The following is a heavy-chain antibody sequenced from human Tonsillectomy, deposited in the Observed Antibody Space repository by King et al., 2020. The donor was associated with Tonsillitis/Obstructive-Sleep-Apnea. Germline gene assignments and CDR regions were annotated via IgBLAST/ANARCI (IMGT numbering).Heavy chain of an antibody. V-gene: IGHV3-30*01. Sequence: HVQLVESGGGVVQPGRFLRLSCAASGFTFSTYAMHWVRQAPGKGLEWVAVISYDGSDKYYADSVKGRFTISRDNSKNTLYLQMNSLRGEDTAVYYCAGITGWSTRIDYWGQGALVTVSS. J-gene: IGHJ4*02. CDR3: AGITGWSTRIDY. D-gene: IGHD6-19*01. CDR2: ISYDGSDK. CDR1: GFTFSTYA.